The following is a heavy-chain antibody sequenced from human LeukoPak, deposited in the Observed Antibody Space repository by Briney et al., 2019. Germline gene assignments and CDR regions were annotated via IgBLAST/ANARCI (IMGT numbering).Heavy chain of an antibody. D-gene: IGHD2-15*01. CDR3: ARLSSSGGNYYYYGMDV. CDR2: IKQDGSEK. CDR1: GFTFSSYA. J-gene: IGHJ6*02. Sequence: GGSLRLSCVASGFTFSSYAIHWVRQAPGKGLEWVANIKQDGSEKYYVDSVKGRFTISRDNAKNSLYLQMNSLRAEDTAVYYCARLSSSGGNYYYYGMDVWGQGTTVTVSS. V-gene: IGHV3-7*01.